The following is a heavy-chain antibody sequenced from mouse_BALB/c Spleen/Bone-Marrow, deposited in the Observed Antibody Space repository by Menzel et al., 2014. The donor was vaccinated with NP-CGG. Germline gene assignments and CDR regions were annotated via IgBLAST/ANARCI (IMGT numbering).Heavy chain of an antibody. CDR1: DYTFTTYW. CDR3: ARRTLAMDY. CDR2: IDPSTSET. V-gene: IGHV1-52*01. Sequence: QVQLKESGPDLVRPGSSVKMSCKASDYTFTTYWMHWVKQRPGQGLEWIGMIDPSTSETRLNQKFKDKATLIVDKSSNTAYMQLSSLTSEDSAVYYCARRTLAMDYWGQGTSVTFSS. J-gene: IGHJ4*01.